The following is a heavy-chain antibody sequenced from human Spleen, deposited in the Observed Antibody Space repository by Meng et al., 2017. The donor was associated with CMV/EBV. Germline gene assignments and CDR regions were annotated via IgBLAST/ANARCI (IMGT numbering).Heavy chain of an antibody. CDR3: AKDLDLGAPGYYYGMDV. CDR1: GFTFSSHW. V-gene: IGHV3-30*02. J-gene: IGHJ6*02. CDR2: IRYDGSNK. D-gene: IGHD3-16*01. Sequence: GESLKISCAASGFTFSSHWMTWVRQAPGKGLEWVAFIRYDGSNKYYADSVKGRFTISRDNSKNTLYLQMNSLRAEDTAVYYCAKDLDLGAPGYYYGMDVWGQGTTVTVSS.